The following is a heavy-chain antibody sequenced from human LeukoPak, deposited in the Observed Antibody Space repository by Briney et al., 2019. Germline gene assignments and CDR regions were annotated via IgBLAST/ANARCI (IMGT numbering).Heavy chain of an antibody. J-gene: IGHJ4*02. D-gene: IGHD3-3*01. CDR1: GYSISSGYY. CDR3: ATYYTIFDPFDY. V-gene: IGHV4-38-2*02. CDR2: IYHSGST. Sequence: SETLSLTCTVSGYSISSGYYWGWIRQPPGKGLEWIGSIYHSGSTHFNPSLKSRVTISVDTSKNQFSLKLSSVTAADTAVYYCATYYTIFDPFDYWGQGTLVTVSS.